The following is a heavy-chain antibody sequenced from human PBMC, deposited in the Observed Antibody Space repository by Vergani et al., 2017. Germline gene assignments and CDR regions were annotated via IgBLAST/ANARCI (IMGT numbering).Heavy chain of an antibody. Sequence: QLQLQESGPGLVKPSETLSLTCTVSGDSISSRSYYWGWIRQPPGKGLEWIGYIYYSESTYYNPSLKSRVTISVDTSKNQFSLKLSSVTAADTAVYYCSVFFGDYFDYWGQGTLVTVSS. CDR3: SVFFGDYFDY. CDR2: IYYSEST. V-gene: IGHV4-39*01. J-gene: IGHJ4*02. CDR1: GDSISSRSYY. D-gene: IGHD3-3*01.